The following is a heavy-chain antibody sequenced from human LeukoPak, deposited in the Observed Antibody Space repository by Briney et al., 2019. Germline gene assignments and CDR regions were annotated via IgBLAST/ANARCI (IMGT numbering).Heavy chain of an antibody. CDR1: GFTFSSYG. Sequence: GGSLRLSCAASGFTFSSYGMHWVRQAPGKGLEWVAFIRYDGSNKYYADSVKGRFTISRDNSKNTLYLQMNSLRAEDTAVYYCAKFGTPVAGNFDYWGQGTLVTVSS. V-gene: IGHV3-30*02. CDR3: AKFGTPVAGNFDY. CDR2: IRYDGSNK. J-gene: IGHJ4*02. D-gene: IGHD6-19*01.